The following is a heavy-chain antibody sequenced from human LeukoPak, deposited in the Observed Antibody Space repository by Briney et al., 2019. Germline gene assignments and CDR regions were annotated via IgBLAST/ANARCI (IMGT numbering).Heavy chain of an antibody. CDR2: ISSSSYI. Sequence: GGSLRLSCAASGFTFSSYSMNWVRQAPGKGLEWVSSISSSSYIYYADSVKGRFTISRDNAKKSLFLQMNSLRAEDTAVYYCARDGVTSSVVYWGQGTLVTVSS. J-gene: IGHJ4*02. V-gene: IGHV3-21*01. CDR1: GFTFSSYS. CDR3: ARDGVTSSVVY. D-gene: IGHD2-21*02.